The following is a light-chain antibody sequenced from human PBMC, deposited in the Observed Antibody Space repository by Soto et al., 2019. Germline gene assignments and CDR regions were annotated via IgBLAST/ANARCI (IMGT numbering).Light chain of an antibody. J-gene: IGKJ4*01. V-gene: IGKV3-11*01. CDR3: QQGSHWPPV. CDR2: GAR. CDR1: QTVWSN. Sequence: EIALTQSPATLSLSPGERVTLSCRASQTVWSNLAWYQQKPGQAPRLLIYGARNRATGIPARFSGSGAGTDFTITISSLEPEDSGIYYCQQGSHWPPVFGGGTKVEI.